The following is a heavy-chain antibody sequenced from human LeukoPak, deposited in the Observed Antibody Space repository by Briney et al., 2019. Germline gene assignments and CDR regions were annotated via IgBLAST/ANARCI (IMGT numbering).Heavy chain of an antibody. CDR3: ARGDEYSSSSLDY. Sequence: GESLKISCKGSGYSLTSYWISWVRQMPGKGLEWMGRIDPSDSYTNYSPSFQGHVTISADKSISTAYLQWSSLKASDTAMYYCARGDEYSSSSLDYWGQGTLVTVSS. V-gene: IGHV5-10-1*01. D-gene: IGHD6-6*01. J-gene: IGHJ4*02. CDR1: GYSLTSYW. CDR2: IDPSDSYT.